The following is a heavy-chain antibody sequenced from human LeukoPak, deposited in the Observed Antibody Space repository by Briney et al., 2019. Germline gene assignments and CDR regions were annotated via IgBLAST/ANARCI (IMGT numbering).Heavy chain of an antibody. J-gene: IGHJ4*02. CDR3: ARRAGGYSHPYDY. V-gene: IGHV3-NL1*01. Sequence: GGSLRLSCAASRLTFSSYGMHWVRQAPGKGLEWVSLIYSGGTTYYADSVKGRFTISRDNSKNTLYLQMNSLRAEDTAVYYCARRAGGYSHPYDYWGQGILVTVSS. D-gene: IGHD4-23*01. CDR1: RLTFSSYG. CDR2: IYSGGTT.